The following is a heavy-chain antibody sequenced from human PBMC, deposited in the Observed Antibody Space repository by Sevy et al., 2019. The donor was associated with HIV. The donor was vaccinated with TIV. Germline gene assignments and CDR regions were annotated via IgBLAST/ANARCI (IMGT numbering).Heavy chain of an antibody. J-gene: IGHJ4*02. CDR3: ATRLPSSD. CDR1: GFTFSSYG. D-gene: IGHD6-19*01. CDR2: ISYDGSNK. V-gene: IGHV3-30*03. Sequence: GGSLRLSCAASGFTFSSYGMHWVRQAPGKGLEWVAVISYDGSNKYYADSVKARFTISRDNSKNTLYLQMNSLRAEDTAVYYCATRLPSSDWGQGTLVTVSS.